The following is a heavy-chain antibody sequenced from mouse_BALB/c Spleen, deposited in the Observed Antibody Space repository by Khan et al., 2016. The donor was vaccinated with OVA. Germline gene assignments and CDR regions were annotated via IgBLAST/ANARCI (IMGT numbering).Heavy chain of an antibody. CDR3: ASSVTSSTVEATDIDY. CDR1: GYSITSDYA. V-gene: IGHV3-2*02. CDR2: ISYSGRA. J-gene: IGHJ2*01. D-gene: IGHD1-1*01. Sequence: EVQLQESGPGLVKPSQSLSLTCTVAGYSITSDYAWNWIRQFPGNKLEWMGYISYSGRASYNPSLKSRISISRDTSKTQFFLQLNSVTTEDTATYYCASSVTSSTVEATDIDYWGQGTTLTVSS.